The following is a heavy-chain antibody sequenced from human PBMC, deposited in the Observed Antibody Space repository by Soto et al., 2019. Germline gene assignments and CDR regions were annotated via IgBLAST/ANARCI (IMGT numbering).Heavy chain of an antibody. CDR2: FHYSGST. Sequence: PSETLSLTCTVSGVTISSSSCYWGWIRQPPGKGLEWIGIFHYSGSTYCNPSLTSRVTISVDTSKNQFSVKLSSVTAADTAVYYCARLGNYASWWGRDVFVGPPAPNYWGQGTLVTVSS. D-gene: IGHD2-2*01. CDR1: GVTISSSSCY. V-gene: IGHV4-39*01. J-gene: IGHJ4*02. CDR3: ARLGNYASWWGRDVFVGPPAPNY.